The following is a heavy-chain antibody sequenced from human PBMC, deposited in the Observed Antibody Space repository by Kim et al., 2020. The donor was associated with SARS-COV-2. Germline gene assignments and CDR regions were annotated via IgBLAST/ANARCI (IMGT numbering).Heavy chain of an antibody. CDR3: ATGVVGATKGEYYFDY. Sequence: KFQGRVTMTEDTSTDTAYMELSSLRSEDTAVYYCATGVVGATKGEYYFDYWGQGTLVTVSS. V-gene: IGHV1-24*01. D-gene: IGHD1-26*01. J-gene: IGHJ4*02.